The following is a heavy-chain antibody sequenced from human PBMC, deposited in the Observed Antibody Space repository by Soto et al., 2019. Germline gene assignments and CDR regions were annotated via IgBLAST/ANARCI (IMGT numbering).Heavy chain of an antibody. V-gene: IGHV6-1*01. D-gene: IGHD3-3*01. CDR3: ARGPGYYDFWSGYYLGFFDY. Sequence: SQTLSLTCAISGGSVSSDSAAWNLIRQSPSRGLEWLGRTYYRSKLYNDYAVSVKSRITINPDTSKNQFSLQLNSVTPEDTAVYYCARGPGYYDFWSGYYLGFFDYWGQGTRVTVSS. CDR1: GGSVSSDSAA. CDR2: TYYRSKLYN. J-gene: IGHJ4*02.